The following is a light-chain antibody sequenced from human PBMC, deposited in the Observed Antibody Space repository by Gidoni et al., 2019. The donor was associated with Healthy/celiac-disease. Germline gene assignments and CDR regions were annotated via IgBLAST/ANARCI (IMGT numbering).Light chain of an antibody. J-gene: IGLJ2*01. V-gene: IGLV1-40*01. CDR3: QSYDSSLSGSVV. Sequence: QSVLTQPPSVSGAPGQRVTISCTGSSSNIGAGYDVHSYQQLPGTAPKLLIHGNRNRPSGVPDRFSGSKSGTSASLAITGLQAEDEADYYCQSYDSSLSGSVVFGGGTKLTVL. CDR2: GNR. CDR1: SSNIGAGYD.